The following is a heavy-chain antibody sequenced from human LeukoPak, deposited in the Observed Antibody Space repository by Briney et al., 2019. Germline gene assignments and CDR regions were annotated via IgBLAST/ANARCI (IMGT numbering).Heavy chain of an antibody. J-gene: IGHJ4*02. V-gene: IGHV3-30*07. D-gene: IGHD4-11*01. CDR1: GFTFSSYA. Sequence: GGSLRLSCAASGFTFSSYAMHWVRRAPGKGLEWVAVISYDGSNKYYADSVKGRFTVSRDNDKNSLYLQMSSLRAEDTAVYYCARDGYSNYERPDYFDYWGQGTLVTVSS. CDR2: ISYDGSNK. CDR3: ARDGYSNYERPDYFDY.